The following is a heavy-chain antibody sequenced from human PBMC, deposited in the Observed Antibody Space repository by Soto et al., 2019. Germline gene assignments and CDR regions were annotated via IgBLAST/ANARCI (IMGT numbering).Heavy chain of an antibody. CDR1: GFTFSSFG. CDR2: IYSGGST. V-gene: IGHV3-66*01. Sequence: QSGGSLRLSCAASGFTFSSFGMSWVRQAPGKGLEWVSVIYSGGSTYFADSVKDRFSISRDNSKNTLHLQMNSLRAEDTAVYYCAREGRPWGQGTLVTVSS. D-gene: IGHD2-15*01. CDR3: AREGRP. J-gene: IGHJ5*02.